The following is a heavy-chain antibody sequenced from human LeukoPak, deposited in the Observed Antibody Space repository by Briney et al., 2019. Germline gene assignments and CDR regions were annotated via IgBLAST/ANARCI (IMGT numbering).Heavy chain of an antibody. Sequence: SETLSLTCTVSGVSITSHYWSWIRQPAGKGLEWIGRFYTSGSTNYNPSLKSRVTMSVDTSKNQFPLKLSSVTAADTAVYYCARGYSNLDYWGQGTLVTVSS. CDR1: GVSITSHY. D-gene: IGHD4-11*01. J-gene: IGHJ4*02. CDR2: FYTSGST. CDR3: ARGYSNLDY. V-gene: IGHV4-4*07.